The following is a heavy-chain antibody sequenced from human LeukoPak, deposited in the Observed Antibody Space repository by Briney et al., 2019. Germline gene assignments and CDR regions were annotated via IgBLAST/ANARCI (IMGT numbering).Heavy chain of an antibody. V-gene: IGHV4-59*01. Sequence: SETLSLTCTVSGGSITSYYWSWIRQSPGKGLEWIGYIYYSGSTNYNPSLKSRVTISVDTSKNKFSLRLSSVTAADTAVYYCARGEQLWLSPFFDYWGQGTLVTVSS. D-gene: IGHD5-18*01. CDR1: GGSITSYY. J-gene: IGHJ4*02. CDR2: IYYSGST. CDR3: ARGEQLWLSPFFDY.